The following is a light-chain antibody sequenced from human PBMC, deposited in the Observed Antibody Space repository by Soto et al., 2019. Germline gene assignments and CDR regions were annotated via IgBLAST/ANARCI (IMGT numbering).Light chain of an antibody. V-gene: IGKV1-33*01. CDR1: QDISNY. CDR3: QQYDNLPYT. Sequence: DIQMTQSPSSLSASVGDRVTITCQASQDISNYLNWYQQKPGKAPKLLIYDASNLETGVPSRLSGSGSGTDFTFTISSLQPEDIATYYCQQYDNLPYTFGQGTKVDIK. J-gene: IGKJ2*01. CDR2: DAS.